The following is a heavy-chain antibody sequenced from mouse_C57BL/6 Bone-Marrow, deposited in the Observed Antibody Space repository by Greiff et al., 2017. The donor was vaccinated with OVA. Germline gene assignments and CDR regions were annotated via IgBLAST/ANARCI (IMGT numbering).Heavy chain of an antibody. Sequence: EVMLVESEGGLVQPGSSMKLSCTASGFTISDYYMAWVRQVPEKGLEWVANINYDGSSTYYLDSLKSRFIISRDNAKNILYLQISSLKSEDTATYYCARGDNGYYDAMYYWGQGTSVTVSS. CDR1: GFTISDYY. D-gene: IGHD2-2*01. CDR3: ARGDNGYYDAMYY. CDR2: INYDGSST. J-gene: IGHJ4*01. V-gene: IGHV5-16*01.